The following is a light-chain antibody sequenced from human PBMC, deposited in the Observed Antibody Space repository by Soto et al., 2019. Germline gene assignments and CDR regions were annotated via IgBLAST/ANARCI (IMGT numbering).Light chain of an antibody. CDR3: QQLRSYPST. CDR2: AAS. J-gene: IGKJ4*01. CDR1: QDISSY. V-gene: IGKV1-9*01. Sequence: IQVTQSPSSLSASVGDRVTITCRASQDISSYLAWYQQKPGKAPTLLIYAASTLQSGVPSRFSGSGFGTDFTLTINSLQAEDFASYYCQQLRSYPSTFGGWTKLDIK.